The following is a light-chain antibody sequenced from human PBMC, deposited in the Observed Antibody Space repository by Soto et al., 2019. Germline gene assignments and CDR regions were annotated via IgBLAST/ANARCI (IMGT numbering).Light chain of an antibody. CDR2: AAS. Sequence: EIVLTQSPGTLSLSPGEGATLSCRASQSVSSNFLAWYQQKPGQAPRLLIYAASIRATGISDRFSGSGSETDFTFTIRRLEPEDFAVYYCQQYGSSPFTFGPGTKVELK. CDR1: QSVSSNF. CDR3: QQYGSSPFT. J-gene: IGKJ3*01. V-gene: IGKV3-20*01.